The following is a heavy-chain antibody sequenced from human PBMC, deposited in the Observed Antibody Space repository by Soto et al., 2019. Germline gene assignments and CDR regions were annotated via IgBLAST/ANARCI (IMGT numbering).Heavy chain of an antibody. Sequence: EVQLVESGGGLVKPGGSLRLSCAASGFSFSSYSMNWVRQAPGKGLEWVSSISSSSSYIYYADSVKGQFTISRDNAKNSLYRQMNSLRAEDTAVYYCARGAGGGASLNYGLDVWGQGTTVTVSS. CDR1: GFSFSSYS. CDR2: ISSSSSYI. D-gene: IGHD3-16*01. J-gene: IGHJ6*02. CDR3: ARGAGGGASLNYGLDV. V-gene: IGHV3-21*01.